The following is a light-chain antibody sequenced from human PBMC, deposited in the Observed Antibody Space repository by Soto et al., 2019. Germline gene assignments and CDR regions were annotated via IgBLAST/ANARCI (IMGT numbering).Light chain of an antibody. Sequence: EIVLTQSPGTLSLSPGERATLSCRASQSVSSSYLAWYQQKPGQAPWLLIYGASSRATGIPDRFSGSGSGTDFTTTISRLAPDDFAVYYCQQYGSSPRVTFGGGTKVVIK. V-gene: IGKV3-20*01. J-gene: IGKJ4*01. CDR3: QQYGSSPRVT. CDR1: QSVSSSY. CDR2: GAS.